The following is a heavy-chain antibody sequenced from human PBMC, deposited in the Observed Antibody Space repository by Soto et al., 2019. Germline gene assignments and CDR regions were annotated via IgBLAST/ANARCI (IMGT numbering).Heavy chain of an antibody. CDR2: FDPEDGET. D-gene: IGHD1-20*01. Sequence: QVPLVQSGAEVKKPGASVKVSCKVSGYTLTELSMHWVRQAPGKGLEWMGGFDPEDGETIYAQKFQGRVTMTEDTSTDTAYMELNSPRSEDTAVYYCATALQQSVTGTHYYMDVWGKGTTVTVSS. J-gene: IGHJ6*03. CDR3: ATALQQSVTGTHYYMDV. CDR1: GYTLTELS. V-gene: IGHV1-24*01.